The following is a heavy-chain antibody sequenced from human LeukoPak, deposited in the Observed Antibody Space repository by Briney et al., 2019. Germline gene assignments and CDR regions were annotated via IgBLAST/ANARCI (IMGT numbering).Heavy chain of an antibody. J-gene: IGHJ4*02. V-gene: IGHV1-46*01. CDR1: GYTLTGYY. Sequence: ASVKVSCKASGYTLTGYYMHWVRQAPGQGLEWMGRINPNSGGSTSYAQKFQGRVTMTRDTSTSTVYMELSSLRSEDTAVYYCARDEVDYDSSGWPDYWGQGTLVTVSS. D-gene: IGHD6-19*01. CDR2: INPNSGGST. CDR3: ARDEVDYDSSGWPDY.